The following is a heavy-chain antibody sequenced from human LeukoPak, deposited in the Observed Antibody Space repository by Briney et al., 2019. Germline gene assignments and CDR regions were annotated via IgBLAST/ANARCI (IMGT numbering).Heavy chain of an antibody. CDR2: INSDGSST. Sequence: PGGSLRLSCAASGFTFSSYWMHWVRQAPGKGLVWVSRINSDGSSTSYADSVKGRFTISRDNSKNTLYLQMNSLRAEDTAVYYCARDNTVAGNDYWGQGTLVTVSS. J-gene: IGHJ4*02. CDR3: ARDNTVAGNDY. CDR1: GFTFSSYW. V-gene: IGHV3-74*01. D-gene: IGHD6-19*01.